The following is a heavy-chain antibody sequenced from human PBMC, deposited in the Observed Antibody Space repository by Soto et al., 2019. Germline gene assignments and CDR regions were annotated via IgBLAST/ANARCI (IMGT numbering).Heavy chain of an antibody. CDR1: GYIFTSYG. J-gene: IGHJ4*02. CDR2: ISAHNGNT. CDR3: ARGRYGDY. D-gene: IGHD4-17*01. V-gene: IGHV1-18*01. Sequence: QAHLVQSGPEVKKPGASVKVSCKGSGYIFTSYGIAWVRQAPGQGLEWMGWISAHNGNTEYAQKFQGRVTVTRDTSTSTAYMALRSLRSDVTALYYCARGRYGDYWGQGALVTVSS.